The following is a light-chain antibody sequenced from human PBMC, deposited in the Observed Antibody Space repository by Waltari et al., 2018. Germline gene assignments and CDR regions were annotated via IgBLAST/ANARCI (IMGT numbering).Light chain of an antibody. J-gene: IGLJ2*01. V-gene: IGLV2-11*01. CDR2: VVS. Sequence: QSALTQPRSVSGSPGKSVTLSCTGTRRDVGGYNYVSWYQQHPGKAHKLMIYVVSKRPSGVPDRFSGTKAGNTAALTISGLQAEEGAYYFCCSYAGSYTFGVFGGGTKLTVL. CDR3: CSYAGSYTFGV. CDR1: RRDVGGYNY.